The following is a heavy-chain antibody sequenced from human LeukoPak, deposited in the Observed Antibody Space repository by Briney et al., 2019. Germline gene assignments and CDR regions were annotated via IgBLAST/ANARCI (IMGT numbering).Heavy chain of an antibody. D-gene: IGHD3-10*01. J-gene: IGHJ6*03. V-gene: IGHV4-34*01. CDR3: ARDRDEYYYGSGYYYYMDV. Sequence: SETLSLTCAVYGGSFRGYYWSWIRQPPGKGLEWIGEINHSGSTNYNPSLKSRVTISVDTSKNQFSLKLSSVTAADTAVYYCARDRDEYYYGSGYYYYMDVWGKGTTVTVSS. CDR2: INHSGST. CDR1: GGSFRGYY.